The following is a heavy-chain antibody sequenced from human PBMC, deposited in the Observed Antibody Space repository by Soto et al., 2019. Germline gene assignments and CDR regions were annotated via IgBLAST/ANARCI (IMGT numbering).Heavy chain of an antibody. CDR2: ISSSSSYI. CDR1: GFTFSSYT. Sequence: EVQLVESGGGLVKPGGSLRLSCAASGFTFSSYTMNWVRQAPGKGLEWVSSISSSSSYIYYADSVKGRFTISRDNAKNSLYLQMNSLRAEDTAVYYCARVKMGAFDIWGQGTMVTVSS. V-gene: IGHV3-21*01. J-gene: IGHJ3*02. CDR3: ARVKMGAFDI.